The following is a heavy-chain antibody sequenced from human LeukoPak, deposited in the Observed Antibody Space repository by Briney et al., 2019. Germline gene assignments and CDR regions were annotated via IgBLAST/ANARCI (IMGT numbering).Heavy chain of an antibody. D-gene: IGHD2-15*01. CDR2: TSYDESGK. Sequence: GGSLRLSCEGSGFAFNVFGMHWVRQAPGKGLDWVAATSYDESGKFYADSVKGRFTISRDNSKNTVYLQINSLKNEDTALYYCASEVEALLDHWGQGTLVTVSS. CDR1: GFAFNVFG. J-gene: IGHJ4*02. CDR3: ASEVEALLDH. V-gene: IGHV3-30*03.